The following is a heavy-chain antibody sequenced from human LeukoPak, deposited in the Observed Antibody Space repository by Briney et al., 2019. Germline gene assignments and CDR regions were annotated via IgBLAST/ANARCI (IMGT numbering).Heavy chain of an antibody. Sequence: GGSLRLSRAASGFTFSSYGMHWVRQAPGKGLEWVAVISYDGSNKYYADSVKGRFTISRDNSKNTLYLQMNSLRAEDTAVYYCAKDLIPAARPLIQETGFDYWGQGTLVTVSS. CDR1: GFTFSSYG. V-gene: IGHV3-30*18. CDR2: ISYDGSNK. J-gene: IGHJ4*02. CDR3: AKDLIPAARPLIQETGFDY. D-gene: IGHD6-6*01.